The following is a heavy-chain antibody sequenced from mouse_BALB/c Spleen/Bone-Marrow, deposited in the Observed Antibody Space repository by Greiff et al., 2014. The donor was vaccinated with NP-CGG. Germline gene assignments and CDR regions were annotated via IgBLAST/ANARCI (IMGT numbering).Heavy chain of an antibody. D-gene: IGHD3-1*01. Sequence: EVQLVESGPGLVKPSQSLSLTCTVTGYSITSDHAWNWIRQFPGNKLEWMGYISYSGSASYNPTLKSRISITRDTSQNQFFLQLSSVTTEDTAIYYCARRAYYFDYWGQGTTLTVSS. J-gene: IGHJ2*01. V-gene: IGHV3-2*02. CDR3: ARRAYYFDY. CDR2: ISYSGSA. CDR1: GYSITSDHA.